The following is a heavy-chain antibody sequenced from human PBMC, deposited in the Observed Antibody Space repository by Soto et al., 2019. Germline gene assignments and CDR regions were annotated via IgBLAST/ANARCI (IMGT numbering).Heavy chain of an antibody. Sequence: PGGSLRLSCAASGFTFSSYGMHWVRQAPGKGLEWVAVISYDGSNKYYADSVKGRFTISRDNSKNTLYLQMSSLRAEDTAVYYCAKVGYYYDSSGYSFDYWGQGTLVTVSS. V-gene: IGHV3-30*18. CDR2: ISYDGSNK. CDR1: GFTFSSYG. D-gene: IGHD3-22*01. CDR3: AKVGYYYDSSGYSFDY. J-gene: IGHJ4*02.